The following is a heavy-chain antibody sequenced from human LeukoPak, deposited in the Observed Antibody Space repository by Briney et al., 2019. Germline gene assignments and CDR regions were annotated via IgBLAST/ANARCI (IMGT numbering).Heavy chain of an antibody. J-gene: IGHJ4*02. CDR3: LWWSLGY. CDR2: IKSRTGGGTT. CDR1: GFTFTDAY. Sequence: GGSLRRSCATSGFTFTDAYMTWVRQAPGKGLEWVGRIKSRTGGGTTDYAAPVKGRFTISRDDSKNTVYLQMNSLKTEDTAVYYCLWWSLGYWGQGTLVTVSS. D-gene: IGHD2-21*01. V-gene: IGHV3-15*01.